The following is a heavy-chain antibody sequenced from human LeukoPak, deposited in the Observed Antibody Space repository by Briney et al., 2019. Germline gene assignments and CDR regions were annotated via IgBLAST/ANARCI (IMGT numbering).Heavy chain of an antibody. CDR1: GGSISCYY. Sequence: SETLSLTCTVSGGSISCYYWSWIRQPPGKGLEWIGYIYYSGSTNYNPSLKSRVTISVDTSRNQFSLKLSSVTAADTAVYYCARVRRWGNAFDIWGQGTMVTVSS. CDR3: ARVRRWGNAFDI. CDR2: IYYSGST. V-gene: IGHV4-59*01. D-gene: IGHD4-23*01. J-gene: IGHJ3*02.